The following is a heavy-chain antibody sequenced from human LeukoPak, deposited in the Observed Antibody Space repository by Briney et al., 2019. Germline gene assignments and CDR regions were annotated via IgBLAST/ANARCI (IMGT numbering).Heavy chain of an antibody. D-gene: IGHD6-13*01. J-gene: IGHJ6*02. CDR2: IYYSGST. Sequence: SETLSLTCTVSGGSISGYYWSWIRQHPGKGLEWIGYIYYSGSTYYNPSLKSRVTTSIDTSKNQFFLKLSSVTAADTAVYYCARAFGQQLSWHYYGLDVWGQGTTVTVSS. CDR3: ARAFGQQLSWHYYGLDV. V-gene: IGHV4-31*03. CDR1: GGSISGYY.